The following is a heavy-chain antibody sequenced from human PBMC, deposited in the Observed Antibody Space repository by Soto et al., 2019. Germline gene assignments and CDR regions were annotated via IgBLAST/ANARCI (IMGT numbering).Heavy chain of an antibody. D-gene: IGHD3-3*02. V-gene: IGHV3-30-3*01. CDR2: ISDDGSTK. Sequence: HPGGSLRLSCAASGLTFSSYAMHWVRQAPGKGLEWVALISDDGSTKDFADSVKGRFTISRDNSKNTLYLQMNSLRAEDTAVYNCARHLSHLKFGWFDPWGQGTLVTVSS. CDR3: ARHLSHLKFGWFDP. CDR1: GLTFSSYA. J-gene: IGHJ5*02.